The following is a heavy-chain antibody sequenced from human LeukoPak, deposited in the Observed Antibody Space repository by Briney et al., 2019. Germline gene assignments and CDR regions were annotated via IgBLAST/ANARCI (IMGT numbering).Heavy chain of an antibody. J-gene: IGHJ4*02. CDR1: GDSISSGDYY. Sequence: SETLSLTCTVSGDSISSGDYYWSWIRQPPGKGLEWIGYTYYSGSTYYNPSLKSRVTMSVDTSKNQFSLKLSSVTAADTAVYYCARVTINYYDSRYWGQGTLVTVSS. CDR3: ARVTINYYDSRY. CDR2: TYYSGST. V-gene: IGHV4-30-4*01. D-gene: IGHD3-22*01.